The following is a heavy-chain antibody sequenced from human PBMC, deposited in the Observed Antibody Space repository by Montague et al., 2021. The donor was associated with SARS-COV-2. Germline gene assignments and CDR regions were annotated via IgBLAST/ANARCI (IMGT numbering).Heavy chain of an antibody. D-gene: IGHD3-10*01. Sequence: SETLSLTCTVSGGSISSSYYYWGWIRQPPGKGLEWIGNMYYSGSTYYNPSLKSRVTISIDTSKNPFSLKLSSVTATDTAVYYCARDDIVLQGVTKGMDVWGQGTTVTVSS. CDR1: GGSISSSYYY. J-gene: IGHJ6*02. CDR2: MYYSGST. CDR3: ARDDIVLQGVTKGMDV. V-gene: IGHV4-39*07.